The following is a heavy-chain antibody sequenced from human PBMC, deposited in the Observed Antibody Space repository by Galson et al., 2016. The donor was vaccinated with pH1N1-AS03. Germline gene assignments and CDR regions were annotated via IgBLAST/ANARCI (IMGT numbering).Heavy chain of an antibody. CDR1: AFTLSDKY. CDR2: IHSGGNT. D-gene: IGHD3-16*01. V-gene: IGHV3-53*05. CDR3: ARDEGGLEF. J-gene: IGHJ6*02. Sequence: SLRLSCASSAFTLSDKYMSWVRQAPGKGLEWVSVIHSGGNTDYADSVKGRFSLSRGNSKNTLFLQMNNLRPEDTALYYCARDEGGLEFWGQGTTVIVSS.